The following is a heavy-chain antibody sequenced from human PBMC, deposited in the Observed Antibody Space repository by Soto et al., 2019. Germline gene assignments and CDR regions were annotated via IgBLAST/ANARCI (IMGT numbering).Heavy chain of an antibody. J-gene: IGHJ5*02. V-gene: IGHV4-31*02. D-gene: IGHD6-13*01. CDR2: IYYSGST. CDR1: CGSISSGGYY. CDR3: ARDKSSSLYVDWFDP. Sequence: SETLSLTCTVSCGSISSGGYYRSWIRQHPGKGLEWIGYIYYSGSTYYNPSLKSRVTMSVDTSKNQFSLKLSSVTAADTAVYYCARDKSSSLYVDWFDPWGQGTLVTGSS.